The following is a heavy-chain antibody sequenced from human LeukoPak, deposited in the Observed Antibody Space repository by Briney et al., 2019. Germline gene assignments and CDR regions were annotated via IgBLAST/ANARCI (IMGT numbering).Heavy chain of an antibody. V-gene: IGHV3-7*03. Sequence: GGSLRLSCAASGFTFSSYWMSWVRQAPGKGLEWVANIKQDGSEKYYVDSVKGRFTISRDNAKNSLYLQMNSLGAEDTALYYCTRGQHDVDYWGQGTLVTVSS. J-gene: IGHJ4*02. CDR3: TRGQHDVDY. CDR2: IKQDGSEK. D-gene: IGHD1-1*01. CDR1: GFTFSSYW.